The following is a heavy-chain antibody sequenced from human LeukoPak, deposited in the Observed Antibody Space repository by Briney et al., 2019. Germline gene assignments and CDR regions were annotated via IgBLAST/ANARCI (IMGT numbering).Heavy chain of an antibody. CDR1: GGSISSYY. Sequence: SETLSLTCTVSGGSISSYYWSWIRQPPGKGLEWIGCIYYSGSTNYNPSLKSRVTISVDTSKNQFSLKLSSVTAADTAVYYCARHQGWFDPWGQGTLVTVSS. CDR3: ARHQGWFDP. CDR2: IYYSGST. J-gene: IGHJ5*02. V-gene: IGHV4-59*08.